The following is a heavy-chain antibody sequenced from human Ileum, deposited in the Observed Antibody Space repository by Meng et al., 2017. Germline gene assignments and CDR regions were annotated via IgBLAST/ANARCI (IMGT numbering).Heavy chain of an antibody. D-gene: IGHD6-19*01. J-gene: IGHJ4*02. CDR1: CYTFTRYG. Sequence: VSAGTELKKPEASVKVSCKPHCYTFTRYGIGWVRQAPGQGLEWRGWISAYNGNTNYAQKLQGRVTMTTDTSTSTAYMELRSLRSDDTAVYYCARGDSIGWGALDYWGQGTLVTVSS. CDR3: ARGDSIGWGALDY. V-gene: IGHV1-18*01. CDR2: ISAYNGNT.